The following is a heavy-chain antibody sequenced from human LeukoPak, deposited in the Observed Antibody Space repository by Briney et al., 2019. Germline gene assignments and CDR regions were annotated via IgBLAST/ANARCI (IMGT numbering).Heavy chain of an antibody. D-gene: IGHD6-13*01. CDR2: INPGSGDT. Sequence: ASVKVSCKASGYSFTSYYIEWVRQAPGQGLEWMGIINPGSGDTSYAQKFQGRVTMTRDMSASTVSMELSSLRSEDTAVYYCARGIATYGMDVWGQGTTVTVSS. V-gene: IGHV1-46*01. CDR3: ARGIATYGMDV. J-gene: IGHJ6*02. CDR1: GYSFTSYY.